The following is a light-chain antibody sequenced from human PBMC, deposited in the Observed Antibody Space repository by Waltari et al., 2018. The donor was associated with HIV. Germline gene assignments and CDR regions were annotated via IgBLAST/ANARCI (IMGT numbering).Light chain of an antibody. CDR2: EVS. J-gene: IGLJ2*01. CDR1: SSDICLYNF. CDR3: FSYAGNNYLL. Sequence: QSALTQPPSASGSPGQSVTISCAGTSSDICLYNFVSWYQHHPGKAPKLMISEVSRRPSWVPDRFSGSKSGNTASLTVSGLQAEDEAAYYCFSYAGNNYLLFVGGTKLTVL. V-gene: IGLV2-8*01.